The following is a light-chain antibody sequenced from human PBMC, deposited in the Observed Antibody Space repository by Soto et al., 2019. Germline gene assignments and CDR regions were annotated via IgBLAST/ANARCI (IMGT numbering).Light chain of an antibody. J-gene: IGLJ3*02. CDR3: SSYASTSFLVV. CDR2: NVS. CDR1: SSDVGGFDY. V-gene: IGLV2-14*01. Sequence: QSALAQPASVSGSPGQSITISCTGTSSDVGGFDYVSWYQQRPGKVPKLIIHNVSNRPSGVSDRFSGSKSGNTASLTISGLQAGDEADYYCSSYASTSFLVVFGGGTKLTVL.